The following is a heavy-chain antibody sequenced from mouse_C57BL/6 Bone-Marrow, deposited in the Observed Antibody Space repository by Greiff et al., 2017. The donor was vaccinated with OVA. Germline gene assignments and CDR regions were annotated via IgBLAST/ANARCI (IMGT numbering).Heavy chain of an antibody. J-gene: IGHJ1*03. CDR1: GYTFTSYW. Sequence: QVQLQQSGAELVKPGASVKLSCKASGYTFTSYWMHWVKQRPGRGLEWIGRIDPNSGGTKYNEKFKSKATLTVDKPSSTAYMQLSSLTSEDSAVYYCASYYGSSYGWYFDVWGTGTTVTVSS. CDR3: ASYYGSSYGWYFDV. CDR2: IDPNSGGT. V-gene: IGHV1-72*01. D-gene: IGHD1-1*01.